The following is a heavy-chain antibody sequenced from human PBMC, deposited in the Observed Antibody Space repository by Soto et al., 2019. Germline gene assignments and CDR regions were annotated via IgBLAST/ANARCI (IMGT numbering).Heavy chain of an antibody. J-gene: IGHJ3*02. CDR3: AHPRGYGVFDAVDI. CDR2: ISSSGDST. V-gene: IGHV3-23*01. D-gene: IGHD4-17*01. Sequence: GGSLRLSCAASGFIFSTYAMNWVRQAPGKGLEWVSAISSSGDSTYYAESVRGRFTISRDNSINTLYLQMSRLRTEDTAVYYCAHPRGYGVFDAVDIWGRGTMGTVSS. CDR1: GFIFSTYA.